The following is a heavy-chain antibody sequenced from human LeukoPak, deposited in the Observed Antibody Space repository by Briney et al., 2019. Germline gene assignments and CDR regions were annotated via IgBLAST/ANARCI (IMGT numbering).Heavy chain of an antibody. Sequence: GGSLRLSCAASGFTFSSYAMSWVRQAPGKGLEWVSAISGSGSSTYYADSVKGRFTISRDNSKNTLYLQMNSLRAEDTAVYYCAKRVRYSSSWYYFDYWGQGTLVTVSS. CDR2: ISGSGSST. V-gene: IGHV3-23*01. CDR3: AKRVRYSSSWYYFDY. CDR1: GFTFSSYA. J-gene: IGHJ4*02. D-gene: IGHD6-13*01.